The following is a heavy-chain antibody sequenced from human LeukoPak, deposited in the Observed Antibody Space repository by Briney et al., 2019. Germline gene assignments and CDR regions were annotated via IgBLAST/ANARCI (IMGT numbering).Heavy chain of an antibody. D-gene: IGHD7-27*01. CDR2: ISGSGGDT. CDR1: GLTFSSYA. J-gene: IGHJ6*03. V-gene: IGHV3-23*01. Sequence: GGSLRLSCAASGLTFSSYAVSWVRQAPGKGPEWVSSISGSGGDTYYAGSVKGRFTISRDNSKNTLYLQMNSLRAEDTAVYYCAKAPATGEGYYFYYMDVWGKGTTVTVSS. CDR3: AKAPATGEGYYFYYMDV.